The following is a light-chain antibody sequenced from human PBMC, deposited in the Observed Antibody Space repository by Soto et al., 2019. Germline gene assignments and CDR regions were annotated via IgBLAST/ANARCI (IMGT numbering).Light chain of an antibody. Sequence: QAVVTQEPSLTVSPGGTVTLTCGSSTGPVISTHYPYWFQQKPGQAPRTVIYDTSIRHSWTPARFPGSLLGGKAVLTLSGAQPEDEADYYCLLSYDDARVFGGGTKVTVL. CDR1: TGPVISTHY. V-gene: IGLV7-46*01. J-gene: IGLJ3*02. CDR2: DTS. CDR3: LLSYDDARV.